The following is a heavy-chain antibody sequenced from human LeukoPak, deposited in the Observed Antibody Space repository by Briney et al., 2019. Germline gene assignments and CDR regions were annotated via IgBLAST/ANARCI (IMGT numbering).Heavy chain of an antibody. V-gene: IGHV3-23*01. CDR1: GITLSNYG. CDR2: IGGSGGGT. CDR3: AKRGVVIRVILVGFHREANYFDS. J-gene: IGHJ4*02. Sequence: GGSLRLSCAVPGITLSNYGMTWVRQAPGEGLEWVAGIGGSGGGTKYADSVKGRFTISRDNSKNTLYLEMNSLRAEDTAVYFCAKRGVVIRVILVGFHREANYFDSWGQGALVTVSS. D-gene: IGHD3-22*01.